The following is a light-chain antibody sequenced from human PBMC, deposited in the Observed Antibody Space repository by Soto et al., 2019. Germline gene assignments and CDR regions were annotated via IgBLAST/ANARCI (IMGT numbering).Light chain of an antibody. CDR2: EVT. CDR3: NSYTSSSTLV. J-gene: IGLJ1*01. CDR1: NSDVGNYNY. Sequence: QSALTQPASVSGSPGQSITISCTGINSDVGNYNYVSWYQQHPGKVPKLMIFEVTNRPSGISDRFSGSKSGSTASLTISGLQAEDEADYYCNSYTSSSTLVFGTGTKVTVL. V-gene: IGLV2-14*01.